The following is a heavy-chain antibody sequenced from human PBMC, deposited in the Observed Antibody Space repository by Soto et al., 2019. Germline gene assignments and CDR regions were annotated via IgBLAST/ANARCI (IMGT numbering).Heavy chain of an antibody. CDR3: TRAYSSLPHYYYGMDV. V-gene: IGHV3-49*03. CDR2: IRSKAYGGTT. CDR1: GFTFGDYA. Sequence: PGGSLRLSCTASGFTFGDYAVSWFRQAPGKGLEWVGFIRSKAYGGTTEYAASVKGRFTISRDDSKSIAYLQMNSLKTEDTAVYYCTRAYSSLPHYYYGMDVWGQGTTVTVSS. J-gene: IGHJ6*02. D-gene: IGHD6-6*01.